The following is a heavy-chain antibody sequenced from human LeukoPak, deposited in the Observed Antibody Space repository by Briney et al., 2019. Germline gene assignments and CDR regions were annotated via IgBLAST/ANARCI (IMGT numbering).Heavy chain of an antibody. CDR1: GITPFH. CDR3: AREGGAPGHTNEFDY. D-gene: IGHD1-1*01. Sequence: SETLSLTCSVSGITPFHWSWIRQTPGTGLEWIGHITFTGNTNYDPSLKSRVTISLGTSNNQFSLEVKAVTAADTAVYYCAREGGAPGHTNEFDYWGQGILVTVSS. V-gene: IGHV4-59*01. CDR2: ITFTGNT. J-gene: IGHJ4*02.